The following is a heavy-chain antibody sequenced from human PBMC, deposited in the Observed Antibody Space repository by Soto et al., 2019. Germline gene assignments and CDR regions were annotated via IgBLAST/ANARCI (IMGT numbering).Heavy chain of an antibody. CDR3: ARVNIARNYYGMDV. CDR2: INPNSGGT. Sequence: ASVKVSCKASGYTFTGYYMHWVRQAPGQGLEWMGWINPNSGGTNYAQNFQGWVTMTRDTSISTAYMELSRLRSDDTAVYYCARVNIARNYYGMDVWGQGTTVTSP. J-gene: IGHJ6*02. V-gene: IGHV1-2*04. D-gene: IGHD3-16*02. CDR1: GYTFTGYY.